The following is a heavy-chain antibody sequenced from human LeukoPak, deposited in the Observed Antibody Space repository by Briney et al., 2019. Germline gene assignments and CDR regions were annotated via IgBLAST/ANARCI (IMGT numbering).Heavy chain of an antibody. D-gene: IGHD3-10*01. J-gene: IGHJ4*02. CDR3: ARAVGGDGSGSL. V-gene: IGHV4-59*01. CDR2: IYYRVTS. CDR1: GDSISTYY. Sequence: SETLSLTCTVSGDSISTYYWSWIRQPPGKGLVWFGYIYYRVTSDYNPALKSRVTMSVDMSTRQISLKLSSVTAADTAVYYCARAVGGDGSGSLWGPGTLVTVSS.